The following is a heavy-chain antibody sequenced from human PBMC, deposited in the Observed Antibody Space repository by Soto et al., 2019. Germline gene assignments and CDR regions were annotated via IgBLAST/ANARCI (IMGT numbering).Heavy chain of an antibody. V-gene: IGHV4-59*01. CDR1: GGSTNSYY. CDR2: IRYGGST. Sequence: QVQLQESGPGLVKPSETLSLICTVSGGSTNSYYWSWIRQPPGKGLEWIANIRYGGSTTYNPSLKMLVTISVDTPKNQLPLKLISITAAATAVYYCTGGGGWLPELWGQGTLVTVSS. J-gene: IGHJ4*02. D-gene: IGHD5-12*01. CDR3: TGGGGWLPEL.